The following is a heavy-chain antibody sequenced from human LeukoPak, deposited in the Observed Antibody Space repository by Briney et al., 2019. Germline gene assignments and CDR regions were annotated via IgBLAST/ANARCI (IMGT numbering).Heavy chain of an antibody. Sequence: SETLSLTCAVYGGSFSGYYWSWIRQPPGKGLEWIGEINHSGGTKYNPSLKSRVTISVGTSKNQFSLKLSSVTAADTAVYYCARVNVVALKNAFDIWGQGTMVTVSS. CDR2: INHSGGT. CDR1: GGSFSGYY. V-gene: IGHV4-34*01. D-gene: IGHD2-15*01. CDR3: ARVNVVALKNAFDI. J-gene: IGHJ3*02.